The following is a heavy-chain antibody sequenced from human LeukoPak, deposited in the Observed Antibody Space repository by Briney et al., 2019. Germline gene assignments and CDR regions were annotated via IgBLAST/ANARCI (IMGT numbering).Heavy chain of an antibody. D-gene: IGHD6-13*01. V-gene: IGHV4-39*07. Sequence: SETLSLTCTVSGGSISSSSYYWGWIRQPPGKGLEWIGSIYYSGSTYYNPSLKSRVTISVDTPKNQFSLKLSSVTAADTAVYYCARGIAAAGITHDYWGQGTLVTVSS. CDR1: GGSISSSSYY. J-gene: IGHJ4*02. CDR2: IYYSGST. CDR3: ARGIAAAGITHDY.